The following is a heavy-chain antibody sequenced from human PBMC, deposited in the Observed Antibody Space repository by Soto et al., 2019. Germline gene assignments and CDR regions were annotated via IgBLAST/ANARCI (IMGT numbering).Heavy chain of an antibody. Sequence: EVQLLESGGGLVQPGGSLRLSCAASGFTFSSYAMSWFRQAPGKGLEWVSAISGSGGSTYYADSGKGRFTISRDNSKNTLDLQMNSLRAEDTAVYDCAKGGGGPLTFDYWGQGTLVTVFS. D-gene: IGHD7-27*01. J-gene: IGHJ4*02. CDR3: AKGGGGPLTFDY. V-gene: IGHV3-23*01. CDR2: ISGSGGST. CDR1: GFTFSSYA.